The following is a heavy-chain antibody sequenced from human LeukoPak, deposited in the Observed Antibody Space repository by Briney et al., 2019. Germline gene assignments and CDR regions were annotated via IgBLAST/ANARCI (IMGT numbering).Heavy chain of an antibody. J-gene: IGHJ6*03. CDR2: ISSSGSTI. V-gene: IGHV3-48*03. D-gene: IGHD6-19*01. CDR3: AKRSRVAVAGPYYYYYYMDV. CDR1: GFTFSSYE. Sequence: GGSLRLSCAASGFTFSSYEMNWVRQAPGKGLEWVSYISSSGSTIYYADSVKGRFTISRDNAKNSLYLQMNSLRAEDTAVSYCAKRSRVAVAGPYYYYYYMDVLGKGTTVTVSS.